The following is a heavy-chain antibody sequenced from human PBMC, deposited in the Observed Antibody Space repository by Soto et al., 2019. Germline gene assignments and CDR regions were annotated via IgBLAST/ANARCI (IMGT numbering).Heavy chain of an antibody. Sequence: SQTLSLTCAISGDSVSSNSAAWNWIRQSPSRGLEWLGRTYYRSKWYNDYAVSVKSRITINPDTSKNQFSLQLNSVTPEDTAVYYWARAYYDILTGYYYYFDYWGQGTLVTVSS. CDR3: ARAYYDILTGYYYYFDY. V-gene: IGHV6-1*01. CDR1: GDSVSSNSAA. D-gene: IGHD3-9*01. J-gene: IGHJ4*02. CDR2: TYYRSKWYN.